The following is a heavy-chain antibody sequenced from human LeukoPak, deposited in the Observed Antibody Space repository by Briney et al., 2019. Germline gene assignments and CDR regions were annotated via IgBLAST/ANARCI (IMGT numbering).Heavy chain of an antibody. Sequence: ASVKVSCKASGYTFTSYDINWVRQATGQGLEWMGWINTNTGNPTYAQGFTGRFVFSLDTSVSTAYLQISSLKAEDTAVYYCAREFGEVVAATLRVAFDIWGQGTMVTVSS. CDR2: INTNTGNP. J-gene: IGHJ3*02. D-gene: IGHD2-15*01. V-gene: IGHV7-4-1*02. CDR1: GYTFTSYD. CDR3: AREFGEVVAATLRVAFDI.